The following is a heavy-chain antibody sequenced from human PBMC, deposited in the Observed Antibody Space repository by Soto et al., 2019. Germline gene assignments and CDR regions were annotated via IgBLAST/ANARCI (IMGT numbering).Heavy chain of an antibody. CDR1: GGSISSGDYY. V-gene: IGHV4-61*08. CDR2: IYYSGST. J-gene: IGHJ5*02. CDR3: ARQTQQLTEHGFDP. D-gene: IGHD6-13*01. Sequence: SETLCLTCTVAGGSISSGDYYWRWIRKPPGKGLEWIGYIYYSGSTNYNPSLKTRVTISVDMSKNQFSLKLSSITPRHTRAYCSARQTQQLTEHGFDPWGEAILVTVSS.